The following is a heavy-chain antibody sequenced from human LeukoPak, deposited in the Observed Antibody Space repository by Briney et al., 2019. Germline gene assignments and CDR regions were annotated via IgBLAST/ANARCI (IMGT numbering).Heavy chain of an antibody. Sequence: PGGSLRLSCAASGFTFSSYAMSWVRQAPGKGLEWVSGISGSGGSTYYADSVKGRFTISRDNSKNTLYLQMNSLRAEDTAVYYCAKAAAYCGGDCYPVDYWGQGTLVTVSS. CDR1: GFTFSSYA. V-gene: IGHV3-23*01. CDR2: ISGSGGST. J-gene: IGHJ4*02. D-gene: IGHD2-21*02. CDR3: AKAAAYCGGDCYPVDY.